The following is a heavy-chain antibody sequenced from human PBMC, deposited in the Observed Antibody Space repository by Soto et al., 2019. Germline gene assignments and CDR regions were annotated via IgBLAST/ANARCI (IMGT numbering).Heavy chain of an antibody. CDR2: IYYSGST. CDR1: GGSINSSSYF. Sequence: SGTLSLTCSVPGGSINSSSYFWGWVRQPPGKGLEWIGSIYYSGSTYYNPSLRSRVTISVDTSKNQFSLKLSSVTAADTAVFYCARHYSSGSRNWFDPWGKGTLVTVSS. CDR3: ARHYSSGSRNWFDP. V-gene: IGHV4-39*01. D-gene: IGHD6-19*01. J-gene: IGHJ5*02.